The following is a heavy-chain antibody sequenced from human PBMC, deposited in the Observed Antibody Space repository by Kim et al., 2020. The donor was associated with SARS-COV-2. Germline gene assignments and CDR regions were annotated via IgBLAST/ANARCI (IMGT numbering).Heavy chain of an antibody. D-gene: IGHD6-13*01. J-gene: IGHJ4*02. Sequence: YAACVKGRFTGSRDNAKNSLYLQMNSLGAEDTGVYHCARVRAGGSSWDFDYWGQGTLVTVSS. CDR3: ARVRAGGSSWDFDY. V-gene: IGHV3-11*06.